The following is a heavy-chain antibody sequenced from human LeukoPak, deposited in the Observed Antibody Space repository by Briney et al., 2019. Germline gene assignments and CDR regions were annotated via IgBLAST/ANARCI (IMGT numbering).Heavy chain of an antibody. CDR2: LKSDSDGGTT. CDR1: GFTFSAYA. V-gene: IGHV3-15*01. J-gene: IGHJ4*02. CDR3: TTPPD. Sequence: PGGSLRLSCTASGFTFSAYAMMWVRQPPGKGFEYVARLKSDSDGGTTDHAAPVKGRFTISRDDSKNTLYLQMNSLTIEDTAVYYCTTPPDWGQGTLVTVSP.